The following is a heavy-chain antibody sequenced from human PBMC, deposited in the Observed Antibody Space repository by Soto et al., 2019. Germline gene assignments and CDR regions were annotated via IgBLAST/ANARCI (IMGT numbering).Heavy chain of an antibody. Sequence: QVQLVQSGGEVKKPGASVKVSCKVSGYTFTNYGISWVRQAAGQGLEWMGWINVYNGNTKYAQKVHGRVTMTTDTSTSTEYMELRSLGSDDTAVYYCARGVGSGSYYNQYNWFDPWGQGTLVTVSS. J-gene: IGHJ5*02. V-gene: IGHV1-18*01. CDR3: ARGVGSGSYYNQYNWFDP. CDR1: GYTFTNYG. D-gene: IGHD3-10*01. CDR2: INVYNGNT.